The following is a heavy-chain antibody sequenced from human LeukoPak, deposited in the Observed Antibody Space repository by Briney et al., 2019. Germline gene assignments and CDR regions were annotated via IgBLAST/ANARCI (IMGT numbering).Heavy chain of an antibody. J-gene: IGHJ4*02. CDR3: ARTAIVTPRRPTPIAARPRGPFGY. CDR1: GYTFTSYD. Sequence: GASVKVSCKASGYTFTSYDINWVRQATGQGLEWMGWMNPNSGNTGYAQKFQGRATMTRNTSISTAYMELSSLRSEDTAVYYCARTAIVTPRRPTPIAARPRGPFGYWGQGTLVTVSS. D-gene: IGHD6-6*01. V-gene: IGHV1-8*01. CDR2: MNPNSGNT.